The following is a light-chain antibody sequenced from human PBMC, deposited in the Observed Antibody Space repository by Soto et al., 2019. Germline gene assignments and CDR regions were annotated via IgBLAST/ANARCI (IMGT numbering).Light chain of an antibody. V-gene: IGKV1-9*01. CDR3: QQLKSYPIP. Sequence: DIQLTHSPSFLSASVGDRVTITCRASQGISSYLAWYQQKPGKAPKLLIYAASTLQSGVPSRFSGSASGTEFTLTISSLQPEDFATYYCQQLKSYPIPFGQWTRLEIK. CDR2: AAS. CDR1: QGISSY. J-gene: IGKJ5*01.